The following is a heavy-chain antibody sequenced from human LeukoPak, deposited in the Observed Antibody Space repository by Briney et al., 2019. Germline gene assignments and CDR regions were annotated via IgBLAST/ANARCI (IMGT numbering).Heavy chain of an antibody. CDR3: ARDNEIENGLIDY. V-gene: IGHV3-48*01. CDR2: ISSSSTI. D-gene: IGHD2-8*01. CDR1: GFTFSSYS. J-gene: IGHJ4*02. Sequence: GGSLRLSCAASGFTFSSYSMNWVRQAPGKGLEWVSYISSSSTIYYADSVKGRFTISRDNAKNSLYLQMNSLRAEDTAVYYCARDNEIENGLIDYWGQGTLVTVPS.